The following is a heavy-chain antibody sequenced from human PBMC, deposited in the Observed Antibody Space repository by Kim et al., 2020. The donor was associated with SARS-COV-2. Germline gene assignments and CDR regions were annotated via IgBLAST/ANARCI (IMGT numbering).Heavy chain of an antibody. D-gene: IGHD3-10*01. V-gene: IGHV1-8*01. J-gene: IGHJ4*02. CDR3: ARGPPDGSGSSYFDY. Sequence: QNFPGRVTMTRNTSISTAYMELSILRAEDTAVYYCARGPPDGSGSSYFDYWGQGTLVTVSS.